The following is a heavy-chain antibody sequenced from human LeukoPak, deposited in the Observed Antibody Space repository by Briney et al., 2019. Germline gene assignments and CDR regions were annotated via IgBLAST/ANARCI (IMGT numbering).Heavy chain of an antibody. CDR3: VRDLFTPRDF. D-gene: IGHD2-15*01. J-gene: IGHJ4*02. V-gene: IGHV1-2*02. CDR2: VNSNNGAT. Sequence: VASVKVSCKASGYTFTDHFMHWVRQTPGHGLEWMGWVNSNNGATDYAPNFQGRVTMTRDTSVNTAYMDLSSLRSDDTGTYYCVRDLFTPRDFWGQGTLVTVYS. CDR1: GYTFTDHF.